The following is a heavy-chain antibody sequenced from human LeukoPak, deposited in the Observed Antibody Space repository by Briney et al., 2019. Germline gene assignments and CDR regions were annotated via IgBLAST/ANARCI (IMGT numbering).Heavy chain of an antibody. Sequence: ASVKVSCKASGYTFTGYYMYWVRQAPGQGLEWMGWINSNRGGTNYAQKFQGRVTMTRDTSISTAYMELSRLRSDDTAVYYCARVLAYCGGDCYSGYYYMDVWGKRTTVTISS. CDR1: GYTFTGYY. D-gene: IGHD2-21*02. V-gene: IGHV1-2*02. CDR2: INSNRGGT. CDR3: ARVLAYCGGDCYSGYYYMDV. J-gene: IGHJ6*03.